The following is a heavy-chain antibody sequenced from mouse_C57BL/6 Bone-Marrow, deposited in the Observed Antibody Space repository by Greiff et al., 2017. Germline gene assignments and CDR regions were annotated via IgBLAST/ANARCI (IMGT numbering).Heavy chain of an antibody. D-gene: IGHD2-3*01. V-gene: IGHV1-64*01. CDR1: GYTFTSYW. CDR3: AREWLLHFDY. J-gene: IGHJ2*01. Sequence: QVQLQQPGAELVKPGASVKLSCKASGYTFTSYWMHWVKQRPGQGLEWIGMIHPNSGSTPYNKKFKSKATLTVAKSSSTAYMQLSSLTYEDSAVYYCAREWLLHFDYWGQGTTLTVSS. CDR2: IHPNSGST.